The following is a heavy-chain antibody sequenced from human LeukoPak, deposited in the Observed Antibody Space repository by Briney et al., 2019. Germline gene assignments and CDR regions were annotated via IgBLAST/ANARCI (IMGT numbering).Heavy chain of an antibody. CDR2: IRSKAYGGTT. Sequence: GGSLRLSCTASGFTFGDYAMSWFRQAPGKGLEWVGFIRSKAYGGTTEYAASVKGRFTISRDDSKSIAYLQMNSLKTEDTAVYYCTRDLTIFGVPYRPDHWFDPWGQGTLVTVSS. CDR1: GFTFGDYA. J-gene: IGHJ5*02. D-gene: IGHD3-3*01. V-gene: IGHV3-49*03. CDR3: TRDLTIFGVPYRPDHWFDP.